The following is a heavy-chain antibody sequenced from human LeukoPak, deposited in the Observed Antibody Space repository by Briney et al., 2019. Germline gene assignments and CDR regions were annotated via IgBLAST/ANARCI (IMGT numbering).Heavy chain of an antibody. J-gene: IGHJ3*02. CDR2: INPNSGGT. D-gene: IGHD3-22*01. CDR3: ASGYYDSSDYYPDAFDI. V-gene: IGHV1-2*02. CDR1: RYTFTAYY. Sequence: GASVKVSCKASRYTFTAYYMHWVRQAPGQGLEWMGRINPNSGGTNYAQKFQGRVTMTRDTSISTAYMELSRLRSDDTAVYYCASGYYDSSDYYPDAFDIWGQGTVVTVSS.